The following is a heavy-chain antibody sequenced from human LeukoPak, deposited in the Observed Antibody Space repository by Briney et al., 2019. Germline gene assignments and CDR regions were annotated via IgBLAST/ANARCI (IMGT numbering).Heavy chain of an antibody. D-gene: IGHD1-1*01. Sequence: GGSLRLSCAASGFTFSSYAMSWVRQAPGKGLEWVSAISGSGGSTYYVDSVKGRFTISRDSSKNTLYLQMNSLRAEDTAIYYCAKDKGWGYSAYDFYGMDVWGQGTTVTVSS. CDR2: ISGSGGST. V-gene: IGHV3-23*01. CDR1: GFTFSSYA. CDR3: AKDKGWGYSAYDFYGMDV. J-gene: IGHJ6*02.